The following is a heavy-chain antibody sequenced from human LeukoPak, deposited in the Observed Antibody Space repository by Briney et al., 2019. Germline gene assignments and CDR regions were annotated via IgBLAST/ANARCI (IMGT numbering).Heavy chain of an antibody. CDR2: IYHSGST. V-gene: IGHV4-34*01. CDR3: ARKRATYFDY. J-gene: IGHJ4*02. CDR1: GGSFSGYY. Sequence: SETLSLTCAVYGGSFSGYYWSWIRQPPGKGLEWIGEIYHSGSTNYNPSLKSRVTISVDKSKNQFSLKLSSVTAADTAVYYCARKRATYFDYWGQGTLVTVSS.